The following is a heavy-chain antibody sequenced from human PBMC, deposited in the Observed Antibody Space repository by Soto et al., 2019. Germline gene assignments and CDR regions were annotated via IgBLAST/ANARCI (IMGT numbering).Heavy chain of an antibody. CDR3: AKDHSPTRPDGMDV. Sequence: TGGSLRLSCVASGLTYDDYSMHWVRQAPGKGLEWVAVISYDGSNKYYADSVKGRFTISRDNSKNTLYLQMNSLRAEDTAVYYCAKDHSPTRPDGMDVWGQGTTVTVSS. D-gene: IGHD2-2*01. CDR1: GLTYDDYS. V-gene: IGHV3-30*18. J-gene: IGHJ6*02. CDR2: ISYDGSNK.